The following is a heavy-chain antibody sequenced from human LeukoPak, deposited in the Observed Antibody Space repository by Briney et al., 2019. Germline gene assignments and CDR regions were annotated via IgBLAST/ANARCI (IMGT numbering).Heavy chain of an antibody. J-gene: IGHJ4*02. D-gene: IGHD3/OR15-3a*01. CDR2: MNPNSGDT. CDR3: AAAENYYDFWTEYYFDN. Sequence: ASVKVSCKASGYTFTSYDINWVRQATGQGLEWMGWMNPNSGDTGYAQKFQGRVTITRNTSISTAYMELSSLRSEDTAVCYCAAAENYYDFWTEYYFDNWGQGTLVTVSS. V-gene: IGHV1-8*03. CDR1: GYTFTSYD.